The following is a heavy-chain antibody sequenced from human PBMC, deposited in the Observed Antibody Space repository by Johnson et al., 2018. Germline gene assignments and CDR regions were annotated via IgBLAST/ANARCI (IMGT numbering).Heavy chain of an antibody. J-gene: IGHJ6*03. CDR3: TRDKSRLMTGARGVITYYYMDV. CDR2: ITSDGRTT. CDR1: GFTFSSYW. Sequence: VQLQESGGGLVQPGGSLRLSCAASGFTFSSYWMTWVRQAPGKGLEWVSRITSDGRTTNYADSVKGRFTISRDKARNTLYLQRNSLRGEDTAVYYCTRDKSRLMTGARGVITYYYMDVWGKGATVTVS. V-gene: IGHV3-74*01. D-gene: IGHD3-10*01.